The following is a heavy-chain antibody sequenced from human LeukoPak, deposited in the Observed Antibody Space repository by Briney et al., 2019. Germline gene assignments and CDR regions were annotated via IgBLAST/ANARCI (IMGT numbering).Heavy chain of an antibody. D-gene: IGHD2-15*01. CDR1: GFTFSSYA. V-gene: IGHV3-53*01. J-gene: IGHJ3*02. Sequence: GGSLRLSCAASGFTFSSYAMSWVRQAPGKGLEWVSVIYSGGSTYYADSVKGRFTISRDNSKNTLYLQMNSLRAEDTAVYYCARDGSPLYDAFDIWGQGTMVTVSS. CDR3: ARDGSPLYDAFDI. CDR2: IYSGGST.